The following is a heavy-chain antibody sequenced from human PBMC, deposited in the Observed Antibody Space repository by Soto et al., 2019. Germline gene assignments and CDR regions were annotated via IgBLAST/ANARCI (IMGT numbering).Heavy chain of an antibody. CDR3: VREGRGSFDF. CDR2: IGGRGNSA. Sequence: GGSLGLSCAASGFIVTNYAMNWVRQAPGKGLEWVSVIGGRGNSAYYADSVQGRFTISRDNSKNTLSLQMSSLTADDTAIYYCVREGRGSFDFWGRGTIVTVSS. V-gene: IGHV3-23*01. CDR1: GFIVTNYA. J-gene: IGHJ3*01. D-gene: IGHD5-12*01.